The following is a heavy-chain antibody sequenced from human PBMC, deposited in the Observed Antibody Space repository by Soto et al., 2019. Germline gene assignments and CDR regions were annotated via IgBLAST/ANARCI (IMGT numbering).Heavy chain of an antibody. CDR1: GVSIRDTSYY. Sequence: PSETLSLTCNVSGVSIRDTSYYWGWIRQPPGKGLEWIGTIYLNGNTFYNPSLKGRLTISVDTSNNQISLRLTSVTAADTAVYYCARQGSYWGQGTLVTVSS. J-gene: IGHJ4*02. CDR3: ARQGSY. CDR2: IYLNGNT. V-gene: IGHV4-39*01.